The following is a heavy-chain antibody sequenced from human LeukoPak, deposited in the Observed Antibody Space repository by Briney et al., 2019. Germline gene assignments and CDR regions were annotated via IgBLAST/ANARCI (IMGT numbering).Heavy chain of an antibody. Sequence: SETLSLTCTVSGGSISSYYWSWIRQPPGKGLQYIGDIYYSGSTNYNPSLKSRVTISVDTSKNQFSLKLSSVTAADTAVYFCARLTHRSPDVWGQGTTVTVSS. D-gene: IGHD2-21*02. CDR1: GGSISSYY. CDR3: ARLTHRSPDV. J-gene: IGHJ6*02. V-gene: IGHV4-59*08. CDR2: IYYSGST.